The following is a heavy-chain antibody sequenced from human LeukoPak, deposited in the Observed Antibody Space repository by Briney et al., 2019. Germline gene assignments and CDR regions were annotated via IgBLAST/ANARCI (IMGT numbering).Heavy chain of an antibody. Sequence: SGGSLRLSCAASGFTFSSYAMHWVRQAPGKGLEWVAVISYDGSNKYYADSVKGRFTISRDNSKNTLYLQMNSLRAEDTAVYYCARDDWKDILTGYDFDYWGQGTLVTVSS. CDR2: ISYDGSNK. CDR1: GFTFSSYA. D-gene: IGHD3-9*01. J-gene: IGHJ4*02. CDR3: ARDDWKDILTGYDFDY. V-gene: IGHV3-30*04.